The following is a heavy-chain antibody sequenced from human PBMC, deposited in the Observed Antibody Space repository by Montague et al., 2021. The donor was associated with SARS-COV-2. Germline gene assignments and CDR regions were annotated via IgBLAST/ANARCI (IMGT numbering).Heavy chain of an antibody. J-gene: IGHJ4*02. CDR1: GGSISSYF. CDR2: IYYSGST. CDR3: ARGTIVGTSLDY. V-gene: IGHV4-59*01. Sequence: SETLSLTCNVSGGSISSYFWNWIRQPPGKGLEWIGYIYYSGSTNYNPSLKSRATISLDTSKNQFSLKLSSVTAADTAVYYCARGTIVGTSLDYWGQGTLVTVSS. D-gene: IGHD1-26*01.